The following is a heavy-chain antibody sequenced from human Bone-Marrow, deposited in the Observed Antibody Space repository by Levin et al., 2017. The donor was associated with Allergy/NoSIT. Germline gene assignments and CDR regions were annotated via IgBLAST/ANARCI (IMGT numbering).Heavy chain of an antibody. CDR1: GFTFSTYW. V-gene: IGHV3-74*01. CDR2: IQSNGKT. CDR3: ARDRFYSDSGSNFSWFDP. J-gene: IGHJ5*02. D-gene: IGHD3-10*01. Sequence: PGESLKISCAASGFTFSTYWMHWVRQAPGKGLVWVSRIQSNGKTNYADSVKGRFTISRDNAKNTLYLQMNSLTVEDTAGYYCARDRFYSDSGSNFSWFDPWGQGTLVTVSS.